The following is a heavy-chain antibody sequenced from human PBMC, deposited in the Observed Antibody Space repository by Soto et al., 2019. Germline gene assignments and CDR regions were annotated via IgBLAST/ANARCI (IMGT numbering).Heavy chain of an antibody. V-gene: IGHV4-39*01. CDR3: ASDGWSGYYGHNWFDP. J-gene: IGHJ5*02. Sequence: QLQLQESGPGLVKPSETLSLTGTVSGGSISSSSYYWGWIRQPPGKGLEWIGSIYYSGSTYYNPALQGRVTISVDTSKNQFSLKLSSVTAADTAVYYCASDGWSGYYGHNWFDPWGQGTLVTVSS. CDR1: GGSISSSSYY. D-gene: IGHD3-3*01. CDR2: IYYSGST.